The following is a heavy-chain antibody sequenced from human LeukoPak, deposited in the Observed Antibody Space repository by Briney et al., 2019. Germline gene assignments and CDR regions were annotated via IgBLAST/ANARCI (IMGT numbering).Heavy chain of an antibody. J-gene: IGHJ3*02. Sequence: GGSLRLSCAATGFTFSSYSMNWVRQAPGKGLEWVSSISSSSSYIYYADSVKGRFTISRDNAKNSLYLQMNSLRAEDTAVYYCAKERSITMIRGAPTGDGFDIWGQGTMVTVSS. D-gene: IGHD3-10*01. CDR1: GFTFSSYS. CDR3: AKERSITMIRGAPTGDGFDI. CDR2: ISSSSSYI. V-gene: IGHV3-21*01.